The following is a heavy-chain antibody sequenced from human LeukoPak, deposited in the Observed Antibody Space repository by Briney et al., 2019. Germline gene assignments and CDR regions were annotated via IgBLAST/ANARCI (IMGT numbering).Heavy chain of an antibody. CDR2: INHSGST. CDR1: GGSFSGYY. D-gene: IGHD2-15*01. V-gene: IGHV4-34*01. CDR3: ARAVIVVAAATQRNWFDP. Sequence: SETLSLTCVVYGGSFSGYYWSWIRQPPGKGLEWIGEINHSGSTNYNPSLRSRVTISVDTSKNQFSLKLSSVTAADTAIYYCARAVIVVAAATQRNWFDPWGQGTLVTVSS. J-gene: IGHJ5*02.